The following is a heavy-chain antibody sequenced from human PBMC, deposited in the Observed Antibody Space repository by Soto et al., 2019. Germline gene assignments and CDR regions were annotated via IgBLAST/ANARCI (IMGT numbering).Heavy chain of an antibody. CDR2: ISGSGGST. Sequence: GGSLRLSCAASGFTFSSYAMSWVRQAPGKGLEWVSGISGSGGSTYYADSVKGRFTISRDNSKNTLYLQMNSLRAEDTAVYYCAKDPGIAARPDYFDYWGQGTLVTVSS. D-gene: IGHD6-6*01. J-gene: IGHJ4*02. V-gene: IGHV3-23*01. CDR1: GFTFSSYA. CDR3: AKDPGIAARPDYFDY.